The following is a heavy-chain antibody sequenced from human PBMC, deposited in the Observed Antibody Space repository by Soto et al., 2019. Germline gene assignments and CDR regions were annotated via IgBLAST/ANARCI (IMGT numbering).Heavy chain of an antibody. CDR2: ISGSGGST. Sequence: GGSLRLSCAASVFTFSSYAMSWVRQAPGEGLEWVSAISGSGGSTYYADSVKGRFTISRDNSKNTLYLQMNSLRAEDTAVYYCAKGGTCSGGSCYHLYYYYYYMDVWGKGTTVTVSS. D-gene: IGHD2-15*01. J-gene: IGHJ6*03. CDR3: AKGGTCSGGSCYHLYYYYYYMDV. V-gene: IGHV3-23*01. CDR1: VFTFSSYA.